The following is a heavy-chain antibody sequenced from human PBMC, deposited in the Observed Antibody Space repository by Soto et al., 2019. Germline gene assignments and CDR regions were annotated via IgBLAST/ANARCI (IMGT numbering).Heavy chain of an antibody. CDR3: ARDERKWLGPRGNYFDY. J-gene: IGHJ4*02. CDR1: GFTVSSNY. Sequence: EVQLVESGGGLVQPGGSLRLSCAASGFTVSSNYMSWVRQAPGKGLEWVSVIYSGGSTYYADSVKGRFTISRDNSKNTLYLQMTSLRAEDTAVYYCARDERKWLGPRGNYFDYWGQGTLVTVSS. V-gene: IGHV3-66*01. CDR2: IYSGGST. D-gene: IGHD6-19*01.